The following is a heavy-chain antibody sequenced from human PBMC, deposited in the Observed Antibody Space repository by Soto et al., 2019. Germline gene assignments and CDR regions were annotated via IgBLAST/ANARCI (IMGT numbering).Heavy chain of an antibody. D-gene: IGHD3-16*01. V-gene: IGHV4-4*02. Sequence: SETLSLTCTVYGDSITNNHWWSWVRQPPGKGPELIGEIYHTGSANYNPSLKSRVVISVDKSKNQFSLKLNSVTAADTAVYYCAGKLGLYYYGLDVWGQGTTVTVSS. J-gene: IGHJ6*02. CDR3: AGKLGLYYYGLDV. CDR2: IYHTGSA. CDR1: GDSITNNHW.